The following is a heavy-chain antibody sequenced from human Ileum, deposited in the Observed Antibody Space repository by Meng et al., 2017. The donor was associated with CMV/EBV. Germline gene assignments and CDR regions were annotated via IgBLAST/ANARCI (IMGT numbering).Heavy chain of an antibody. CDR2: LRTSGTT. D-gene: IGHD3-10*01. CDR1: GGSICGYH. J-gene: IGHJ4*02. CDR3: ARAGARGVPVDM. Sequence: RLQGPGPGLWKPSETLSLTCTLSGGSICGYHWTWIRKTAGKGLEWIGRLRTSGTTDYNFSLKSRVTLSIDTSKNQFSLKLSSVTAADTAVYYCARAGARGVPVDMWGQGTLVTVSS. V-gene: IGHV4-4*07.